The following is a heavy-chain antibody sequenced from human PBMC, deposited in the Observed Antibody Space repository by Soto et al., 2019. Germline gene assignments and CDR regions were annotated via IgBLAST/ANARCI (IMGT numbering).Heavy chain of an antibody. CDR1: GGSFSSYA. Sequence: ASVKGSCKASGGSFSSYAISWGRQAPGQGLEWMGGIIPIFGTANYAQKFQGRVTITADESTSTAYMELSSLRSEDTAVYYCARELTDYQPPNLNHYYHSVTAVWGKGTTVPVSP. V-gene: IGHV1-69*13. D-gene: IGHD2-2*01. CDR3: ARELTDYQPPNLNHYYHSVTAV. CDR2: IIPIFGTA. J-gene: IGHJ6*04.